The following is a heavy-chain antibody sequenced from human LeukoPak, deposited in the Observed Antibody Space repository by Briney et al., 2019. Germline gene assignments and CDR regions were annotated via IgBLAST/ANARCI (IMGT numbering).Heavy chain of an antibody. V-gene: IGHV4-4*07. J-gene: IGHJ4*02. CDR2: IRWGTA. CDR3: ARGTERTRISGYYSFDY. D-gene: IGHD5-12*01. Sequence: ASETLSLTCTVSGGSLSDHFWTWIRQPAGKGRQWIGRIRWGTAYYNPSLESRVIISLDTSNNQFSLKVTSVTAADTAVYYCARGTERTRISGYYSFDYWGRGILVTVSS. CDR1: GGSLSDHF.